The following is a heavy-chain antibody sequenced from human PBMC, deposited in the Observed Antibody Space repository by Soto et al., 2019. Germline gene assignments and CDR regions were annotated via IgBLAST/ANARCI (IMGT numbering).Heavy chain of an antibody. CDR3: ERCDVCYPGGDDAFDL. V-gene: IGHV1-69*01. D-gene: IGHD2-21*02. CDR2: IIPMFGTT. J-gene: IGHJ3*01. Sequence: QVQLVQSGAEVKKPGSSVKVSCKTSGGTFSSHALTWLQQAPGQGLEWMGGIIPMFGTTYTSQKFQGRVAISADEATSTLELSSLRSAETAVYFCERCDVCYPGGDDAFDLWGQGTTVIVSS. CDR1: GGTFSSHA.